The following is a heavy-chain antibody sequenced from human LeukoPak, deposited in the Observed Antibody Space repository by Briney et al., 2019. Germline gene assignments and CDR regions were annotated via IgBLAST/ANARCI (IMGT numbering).Heavy chain of an antibody. D-gene: IGHD5-12*01. Sequence: PSETLSLTCTVSGGSISSGDYYWSWIRQPPGKGLEWIGYIFNSGSTYYNPSLKSRVTISVDTSKNQFSLKLSSVTAADTAVYYCAMSSGYDIDYWGQGTLVTVSS. CDR3: AMSSGYDIDY. V-gene: IGHV4-30-4*01. J-gene: IGHJ4*02. CDR2: IFNSGST. CDR1: GGSISSGDYY.